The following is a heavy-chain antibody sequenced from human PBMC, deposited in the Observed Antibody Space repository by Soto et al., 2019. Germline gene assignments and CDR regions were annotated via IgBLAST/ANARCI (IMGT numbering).Heavy chain of an antibody. V-gene: IGHV4-30-4*01. CDR3: ARGDWFHP. J-gene: IGHJ5*02. CDR1: GGSISAGDYY. Sequence: PSETLSLTCTVSGGSISAGDYYWNWIRQPPGKGLEWIGYIYYTGTTKYNPSPKSRAILSVDTSKNRFSLNLTSVTAAESAVYYCARGDWFHPWGPGTLVIVSS. CDR2: IYYTGTT.